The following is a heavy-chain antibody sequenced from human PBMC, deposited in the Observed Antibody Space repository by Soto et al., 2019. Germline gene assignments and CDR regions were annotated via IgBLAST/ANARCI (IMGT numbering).Heavy chain of an antibody. V-gene: IGHV1-18*01. D-gene: IGHD4-4*01. CDR2: ISTNSGNT. J-gene: IGHJ4*02. Sequence: QVQLVQSGAEVKEPGASVKVSCKPSGYTFTRNGISWVRQAPGQGLEWVGGISTNSGNTDYALKLQGRVNLTTDTSTNTAYLELRSLRSDDTAVYYWARDKDYMLDYWGQGTLVTVSS. CDR3: ARDKDYMLDY. CDR1: GYTFTRNG.